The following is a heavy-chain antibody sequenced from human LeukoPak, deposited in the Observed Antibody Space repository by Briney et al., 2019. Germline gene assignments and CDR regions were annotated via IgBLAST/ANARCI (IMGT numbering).Heavy chain of an antibody. CDR3: AKLTPRWFDV. J-gene: IGHJ5*02. V-gene: IGHV5-51*01. CDR1: GYNFSNYW. CDR2: IYPGASHT. D-gene: IGHD1-14*01. Sequence: GESLKISFQGSGYNFSNYWIGWVRQLPGGGLEWMALIYPGASHTRYSPSFQGQVTISADSSINTAFLQWRSLKAADTAIYYCAKLTPRWFDVWGQGTLVTVSS.